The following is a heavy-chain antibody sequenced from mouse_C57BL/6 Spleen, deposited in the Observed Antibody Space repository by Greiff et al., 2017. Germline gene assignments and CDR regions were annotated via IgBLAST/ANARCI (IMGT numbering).Heavy chain of an antibody. J-gene: IGHJ3*01. CDR3: ARDYSNFFAY. D-gene: IGHD2-5*01. CDR2: ISNGGGST. V-gene: IGHV5-12*01. CDR1: GFTFSDYY. Sequence: EVQLQESGGGLVQPGGSLKLSCAASGFTFSDYYMYWVRQTPEKRLEWVAYISNGGGSTYYPDTVKGRFTISRDNAKNTLYLQMSRLKSEDTAMYYCARDYSNFFAYWGQGTLVTVSA.